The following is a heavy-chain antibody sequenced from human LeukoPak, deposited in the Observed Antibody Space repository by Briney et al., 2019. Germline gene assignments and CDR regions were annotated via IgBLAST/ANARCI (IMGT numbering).Heavy chain of an antibody. CDR3: ARPTGGQWLATFDF. CDR2: IYPGDSDT. CDR1: GFSFTTYW. V-gene: IGHV5-51*01. J-gene: IGHJ4*02. D-gene: IGHD6-19*01. Sequence: PGESLKISGKASGFSFTTYWIAWVRQMPGKGLEWMGIIYPGDSDTRYRPSFQGQVTVSADNSISTAYLQWSSLKASDTAVYYCARPTGGQWLATFDFWGQGTLVTVSS.